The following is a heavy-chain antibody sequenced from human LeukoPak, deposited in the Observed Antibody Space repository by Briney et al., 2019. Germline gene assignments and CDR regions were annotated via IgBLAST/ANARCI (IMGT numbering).Heavy chain of an antibody. V-gene: IGHV4-4*07. CDR1: GGSISRYY. Sequence: SETLSLTCSVSGGSISRYYWSWIRQPAGRGLEWIGRIYTSGSTDYNPSLKSRVTMSVDTSKNQFSLKLNSVTAADTAVYYCARGPSYSSGWYDYWGQGTLVTVSS. CDR3: ARGPSYSSGWYDY. J-gene: IGHJ4*02. CDR2: IYTSGST. D-gene: IGHD6-19*01.